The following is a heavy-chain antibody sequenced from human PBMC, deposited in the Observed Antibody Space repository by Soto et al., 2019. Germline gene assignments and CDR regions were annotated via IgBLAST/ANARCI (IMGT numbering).Heavy chain of an antibody. D-gene: IGHD2-2*01. CDR2: VSPIFRTT. J-gene: IGHJ6*04. CDR3: AANKIPSAASYKYDAMEV. Sequence: HVQLVQSGAEVKKPGSSVKVSCKASGDTFSNYAISWVRQAPGQGLEWMGGVSPIFRTTDYAQNFQDRVTITAVESTSTAYTELSTLRSAATAVYFCAANKIPSAASYKYDAMEVLGECTPVTVSS. V-gene: IGHV1-69*01. CDR1: GDTFSNYA.